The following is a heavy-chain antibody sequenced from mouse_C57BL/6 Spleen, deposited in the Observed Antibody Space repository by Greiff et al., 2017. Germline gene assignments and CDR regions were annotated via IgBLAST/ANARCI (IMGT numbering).Heavy chain of an antibody. Sequence: VQLQQPGAELVKPGASVKLSCKASGYTFTSYWMQWVKQRPGQGLEWIGEIDPSDSYTNYNQKFKGKATLTVDTSSSTAYMQHSSLTSEDTAVYYCARSRRGDYWGQGTTLTVSS. V-gene: IGHV1-50*01. CDR2: IDPSDSYT. CDR1: GYTFTSYW. J-gene: IGHJ2*01. CDR3: ARSRRGDY.